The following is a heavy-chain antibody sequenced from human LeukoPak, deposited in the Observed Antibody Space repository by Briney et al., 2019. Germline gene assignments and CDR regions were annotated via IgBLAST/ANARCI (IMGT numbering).Heavy chain of an antibody. J-gene: IGHJ4*02. V-gene: IGHV4-59*01. CDR3: ASSHGSGSYYYIDY. CDR2: IYYSGST. D-gene: IGHD3-10*01. CDR1: GGSISSYY. Sequence: SETLSLTCTVSGGSISSYYWSWIRQPPGKGLEWIGYIYYSGSTNYNPSLKSRVTISVDTSKNQFSLKLSSVTAADTAVYYCASSHGSGSYYYIDYWGQGTLVTVSS.